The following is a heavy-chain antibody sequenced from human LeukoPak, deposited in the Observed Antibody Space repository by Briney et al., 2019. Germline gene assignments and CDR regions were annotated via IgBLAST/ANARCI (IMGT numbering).Heavy chain of an antibody. D-gene: IGHD2-2*01. J-gene: IGHJ5*02. CDR3: ARVLGYCSSTSCINWFDP. V-gene: IGHV1-8*01. CDR1: GYTFTSYD. Sequence: ASVKVSCKASGYTFTSYDINWVRQATGQGLEWVGWMNPNSGNTGYAQKFQGRVTMTRNTSISTAYMELSSLRSEDTAVYYCARVLGYCSSTSCINWFDPWGQGTLVTASS. CDR2: MNPNSGNT.